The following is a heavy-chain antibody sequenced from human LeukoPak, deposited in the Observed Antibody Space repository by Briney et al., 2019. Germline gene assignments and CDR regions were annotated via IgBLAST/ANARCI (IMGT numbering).Heavy chain of an antibody. V-gene: IGHV3-20*04. Sequence: GGSLRLSCAASGFTFDDYGMSWVRQAPGKGLEWVSGINWNGGSTGYADSVKGRFTISRDNAKNSLYLQMNSLRAEDTAVYYCARRGYCSGGSCYPASFMDVWGKGTTVTVSS. CDR1: GFTFDDYG. D-gene: IGHD2-15*01. J-gene: IGHJ6*03. CDR3: ARRGYCSGGSCYPASFMDV. CDR2: INWNGGST.